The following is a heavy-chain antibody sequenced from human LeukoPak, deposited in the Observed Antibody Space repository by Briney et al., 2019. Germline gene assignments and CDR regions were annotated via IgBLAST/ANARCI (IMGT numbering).Heavy chain of an antibody. CDR3: ARGQSRYFDWYLGFFDY. J-gene: IGHJ4*02. Sequence: GGSLRLSCAASGFTFSSYMNWVRRAPGKGLEWLSSISSTSSYIYYADSVKSRFTISRDNAKNSLYLQLNSLRADDTAVYYCARGQSRYFDWYLGFFDYWGQGTLVTVSS. CDR2: ISSTSSYI. V-gene: IGHV3-21*01. D-gene: IGHD3-9*01. CDR1: GFTFSSY.